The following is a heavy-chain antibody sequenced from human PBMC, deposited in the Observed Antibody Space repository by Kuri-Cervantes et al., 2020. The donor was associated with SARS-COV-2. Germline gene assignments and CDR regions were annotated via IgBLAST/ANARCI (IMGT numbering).Heavy chain of an antibody. D-gene: IGHD3-10*02. CDR1: GGSISSYY. Sequence: ESLKISCTVSGGSISSYYWAWIRQPPGKGLEWIGSIYSRGGTTYNPSLRSRVTISADTSKNQFSLKVNSVTAADTAVYYCARGVRGDRGNWFDPWGQGTLVTVSS. CDR3: ARGVRGDRGNWFDP. J-gene: IGHJ5*02. V-gene: IGHV4-39*02. CDR2: IYSRGGT.